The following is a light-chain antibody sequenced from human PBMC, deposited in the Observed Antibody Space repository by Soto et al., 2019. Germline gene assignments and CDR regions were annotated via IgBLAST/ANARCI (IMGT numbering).Light chain of an antibody. CDR3: QQYHNSHS. V-gene: IGKV1-5*03. CDR2: KTS. CDR1: RNIGTS. J-gene: IGKJ2*01. Sequence: DLLMTQSPSTLSAFVGDRVTITCRASRNIGTSLAWYQLKPGKAPNLLIYKTSSLQTGVPSRFSGSGSETEFTLTISSLQPDDFATYYCQQYHNSHSFGQGTKLEIK.